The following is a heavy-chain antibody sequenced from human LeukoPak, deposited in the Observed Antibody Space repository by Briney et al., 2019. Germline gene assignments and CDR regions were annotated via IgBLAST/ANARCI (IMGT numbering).Heavy chain of an antibody. CDR1: GGSFSGYY. D-gene: IGHD6-13*01. V-gene: IGHV4-34*01. Sequence: TSETLSLTCAVYGGSFSGYYWSWIRQPPGKGLEWIGEINHSGSTNYNPSLKSRVTISVDTSKNQFSLKLSSVTAADTAVYYCARVSYSSSWYAWFDPWGQGTLVTVSS. CDR2: INHSGST. J-gene: IGHJ5*02. CDR3: ARVSYSSSWYAWFDP.